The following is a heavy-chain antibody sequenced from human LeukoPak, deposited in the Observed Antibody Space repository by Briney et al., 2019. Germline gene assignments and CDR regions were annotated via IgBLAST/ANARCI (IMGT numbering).Heavy chain of an antibody. CDR3: ARPTGLRPLYSGYGYFEN. V-gene: IGHV4-30-4*08. Sequence: SSETLSLTCTVSGGSFGSGDYYWSWVRQPPGKGLEWIAYIHNTGRAYYNPSLKSRVAISMDTSRSQFSLKVTSVTAADTAVYYCARPTGLRPLYSGYGYFENWGQGTLVTVSS. CDR2: IHNTGRA. CDR1: GGSFGSGDYY. D-gene: IGHD5-12*01. J-gene: IGHJ4*02.